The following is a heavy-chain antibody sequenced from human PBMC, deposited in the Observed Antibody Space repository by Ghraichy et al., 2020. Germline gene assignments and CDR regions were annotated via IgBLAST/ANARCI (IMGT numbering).Heavy chain of an antibody. D-gene: IGHD5-18*01. J-gene: IGHJ4*02. CDR3: ARGTGYSYGKTALDY. CDR1: GFSFSSYA. V-gene: IGHV3-23*01. Sequence: GGSLRLSCVASGFSFSSYAMSWVRQAPGKGLDWVSGITGSGGSTYSADSVKGRFTISRDNSKNMLYLQMNSLRAEDTAVYYCARGTGYSYGKTALDYWGQGTLVIVSS. CDR2: ITGSGGST.